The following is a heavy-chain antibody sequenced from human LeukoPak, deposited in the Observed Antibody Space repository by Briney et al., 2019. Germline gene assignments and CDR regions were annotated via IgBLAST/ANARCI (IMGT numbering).Heavy chain of an antibody. D-gene: IGHD6-19*01. CDR1: GGSISSYY. CDR3: ARAVEVAGTPFGY. V-gene: IGHV4-59*12. J-gene: IGHJ4*02. Sequence: SETLSLTCTVSGGSISSYYWSWIRQPPGKGLEWIGYIYYSGSTNYNPSLKSRVTISVDNSRNQFSLKLNSVTAADTAVYYCARAVEVAGTPFGYWGQGTLVTVSS. CDR2: IYYSGST.